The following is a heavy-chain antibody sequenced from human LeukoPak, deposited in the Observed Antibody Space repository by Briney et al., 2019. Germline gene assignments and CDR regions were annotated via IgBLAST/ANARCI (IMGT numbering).Heavy chain of an antibody. V-gene: IGHV1-2*02. Sequence: WASVKVSCKASGYGFSGYYIHWVRQAPGQGLEWMGWINPNSGATNYAQKFHGTVTMTRDTSTSTAYMELTRLRSDDTGVYYCARDQNYFDTTAFYGIDCWGQGTLVTVSS. D-gene: IGHD3-22*01. CDR1: GYGFSGYY. J-gene: IGHJ4*02. CDR2: INPNSGAT. CDR3: ARDQNYFDTTAFYGIDC.